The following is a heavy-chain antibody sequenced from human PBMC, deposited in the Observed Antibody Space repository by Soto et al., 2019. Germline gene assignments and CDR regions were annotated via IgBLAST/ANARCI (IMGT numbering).Heavy chain of an antibody. CDR3: ARDILRFLEWPHAFDI. CDR2: ISDSSSTI. V-gene: IGHV3-48*01. CDR1: GFTFNTYN. J-gene: IGHJ3*02. Sequence: GGSLILSCAASGFTFNTYNMNWVRQAPGKGLEWVSYISDSSSTIHYADSVKGRFTISRDNSKNTLYLQMNSLRAEDTAVYYCARDILRFLEWPHAFDIWGQGTMVTV. D-gene: IGHD3-3*01.